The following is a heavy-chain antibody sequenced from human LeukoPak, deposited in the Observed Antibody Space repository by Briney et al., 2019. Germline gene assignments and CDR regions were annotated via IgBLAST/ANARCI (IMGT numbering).Heavy chain of an antibody. CDR2: IYYGGST. J-gene: IGHJ1*01. Sequence: SQTLSLTCTVAGGSISSGNYYWGWIRQPPGKGLEWIGSIYYGGSTYYNPSLKSRVTISVDTSKNQFSLKVTSVTAADTAVYYCASINYYDSSGHQGYFQHWGQGTLVTVSS. D-gene: IGHD3-22*01. V-gene: IGHV4-39*07. CDR3: ASINYYDSSGHQGYFQH. CDR1: GGSISSGNYY.